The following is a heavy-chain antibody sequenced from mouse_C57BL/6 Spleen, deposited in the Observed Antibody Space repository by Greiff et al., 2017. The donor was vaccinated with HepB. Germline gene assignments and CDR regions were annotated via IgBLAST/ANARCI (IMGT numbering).Heavy chain of an antibody. J-gene: IGHJ3*01. CDR1: GYTFTSYD. CDR3: ARGDYGSSSAWFAY. CDR2: IYPRDGST. V-gene: IGHV1-85*01. Sequence: QVQLKQSGPELVKPGASVKLSCKASGYTFTSYDMNWVKQRPGQGLEWIGWIYPRDGSTKYNEKFKGKATLTVDTSSSTAYMELHSLTSEDSAVYFCARGDYGSSSAWFAYWGQGTLVTVSA. D-gene: IGHD1-1*01.